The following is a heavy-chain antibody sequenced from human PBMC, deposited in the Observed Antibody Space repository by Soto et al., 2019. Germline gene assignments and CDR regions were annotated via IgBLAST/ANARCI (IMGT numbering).Heavy chain of an antibody. CDR3: ARDSGGYDSEYFQH. D-gene: IGHD5-12*01. CDR2: IYYSGST. Sequence: SETLSLTCTVSGGSISSGGYYWSWIRQHPGKGLEWIGYIYYSGSTYYNPSLKSRVTISVDTSKNQFSLKLSSVTAADTAVYYCARDSGGYDSEYFQHWGQGTLVTVSS. J-gene: IGHJ1*01. V-gene: IGHV4-31*03. CDR1: GGSISSGGYY.